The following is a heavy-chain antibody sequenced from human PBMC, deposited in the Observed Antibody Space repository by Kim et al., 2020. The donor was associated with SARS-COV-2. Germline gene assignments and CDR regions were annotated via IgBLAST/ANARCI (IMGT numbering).Heavy chain of an antibody. CDR2: INHSGST. CDR3: AGGQDVDSGRYGGMDV. V-gene: IGHV4-34*01. Sequence: SETLSLTCAVYGGSFNDYYWSWIRQPPGKGLEWIGEINHSGSTNYNSSPRSRVIISVDTSKNQFSLKLSPVTAADTAVYYCAGGQDVDSGRYGGMDVWGEETTVTVSS. CDR1: GGSFNDYY. J-gene: IGHJ6*04. D-gene: IGHD3-10*01.